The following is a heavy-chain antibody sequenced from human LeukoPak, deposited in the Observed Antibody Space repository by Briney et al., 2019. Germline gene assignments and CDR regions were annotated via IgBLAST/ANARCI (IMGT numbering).Heavy chain of an antibody. CDR1: GFTFSSYW. CDR2: IKQDGSEK. D-gene: IGHD3-22*01. Sequence: PGGSLRLSCAASGFTFSSYWMSWVGQAPGKGREWVANIKQDGSEKYYVDSVKGRFTISRDNAKNSLYLQMNSLRAEDTAVYYCASDYYDSSGFLPDAFDIWGQGTMVTVSS. CDR3: ASDYYDSSGFLPDAFDI. J-gene: IGHJ3*02. V-gene: IGHV3-7*01.